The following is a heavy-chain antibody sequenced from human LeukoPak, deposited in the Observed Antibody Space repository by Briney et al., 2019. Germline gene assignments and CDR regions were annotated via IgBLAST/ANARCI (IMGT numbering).Heavy chain of an antibody. Sequence: GVSLQISCKGSGYSFTSYWIGWVRQMPGKGLEWMAIIYPGDSDTRYSPSFQGQVTISADKSISTAYLQWSSLKASDTAMYYCARPRDNWFDPWGQGTLVTVSS. J-gene: IGHJ5*02. CDR3: ARPRDNWFDP. CDR1: GYSFTSYW. CDR2: IYPGDSDT. V-gene: IGHV5-51*01.